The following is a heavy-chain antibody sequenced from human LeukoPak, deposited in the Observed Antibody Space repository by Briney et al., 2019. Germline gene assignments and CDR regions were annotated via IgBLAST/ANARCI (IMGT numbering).Heavy chain of an antibody. V-gene: IGHV3-21*01. CDR3: ASPLDYYDSSGYYS. D-gene: IGHD3-22*01. Sequence: GGSLRLSCAASKFTFSSYSMNWVRQAPGKGLEWVSSISSSSIYIYYADSVKGRFTISRDNAKNSLYLQMNSLRAEDTAVYYCASPLDYYDSSGYYSWGQGTLVTVSS. CDR1: KFTFSSYS. J-gene: IGHJ4*02. CDR2: ISSSSIYI.